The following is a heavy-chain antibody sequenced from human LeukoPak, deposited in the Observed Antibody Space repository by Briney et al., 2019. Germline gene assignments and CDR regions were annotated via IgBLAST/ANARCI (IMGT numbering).Heavy chain of an antibody. J-gene: IGHJ4*02. V-gene: IGHV4-31*03. Sequence: PSGTLSLTCTVSGGSISSGGYYWSWIRQHPGKGLEWIGYIYYSGSTYYNPSLKSRVTISVDTSKNQFSLKLSSVTAADTAVYYCARIPNQSKYSIGNYWGQGTLVTVSS. D-gene: IGHD1-14*01. CDR1: GGSISSGGYY. CDR3: ARIPNQSKYSIGNY. CDR2: IYYSGST.